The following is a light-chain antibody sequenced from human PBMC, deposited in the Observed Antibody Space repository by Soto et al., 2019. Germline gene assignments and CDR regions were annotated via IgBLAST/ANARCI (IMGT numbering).Light chain of an antibody. J-gene: IGKJ4*01. CDR2: AAS. Sequence: DIQMTQSPSSLSASVGDRVTITCRASQSISSYLNWYQQKPGKAPKLLIYAASSLQSGVPSRFSGSGSGTDFTLTISSLQPEDFATYYCQQSYSTRLTFGGGTKVVIK. CDR3: QQSYSTRLT. CDR1: QSISSY. V-gene: IGKV1-39*01.